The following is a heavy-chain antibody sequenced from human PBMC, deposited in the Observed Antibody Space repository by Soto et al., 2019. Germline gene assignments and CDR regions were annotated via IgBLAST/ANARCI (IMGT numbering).Heavy chain of an antibody. CDR1: GFTFSSYA. D-gene: IGHD2-15*01. CDR2: ISGSGGST. Sequence: GGSLRLSCAASGFTFSSYAMSWVSQAPGKGLKWVSAISGSGGSTYYADSVKGRFTISRDNSKNTLYLQMNSLRAEDTAVYYCAKDYGAATAHYYYYYYMEVWGKGTTVTVSS. CDR3: AKDYGAATAHYYYYYYMEV. J-gene: IGHJ6*03. V-gene: IGHV3-23*01.